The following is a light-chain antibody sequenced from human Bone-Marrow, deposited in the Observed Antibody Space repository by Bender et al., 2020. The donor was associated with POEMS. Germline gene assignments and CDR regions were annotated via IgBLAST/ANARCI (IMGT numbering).Light chain of an antibody. CDR2: DDS. J-gene: IGLJ2*01. Sequence: SYDLGQTPSVSVSPGQTASILCSGDKLGDKYVWWYQQRPGQSPVLVMYDDSKRPPGIPERFSGASSGNTATLTITGTQAMDEADYYCQSWDSSIVVFGGGTKLTVL. V-gene: IGLV3-1*01. CDR3: QSWDSSIVV. CDR1: KLGDKY.